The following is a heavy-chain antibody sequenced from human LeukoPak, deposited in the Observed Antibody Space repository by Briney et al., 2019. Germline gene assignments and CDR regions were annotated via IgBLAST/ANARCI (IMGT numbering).Heavy chain of an antibody. CDR3: ASHRLGGLTMDV. CDR1: GCSISSYQ. D-gene: IGHD2-15*01. CDR2: IYAGGST. J-gene: IGHJ6*04. V-gene: IGHV4-4*09. Sequence: LETLSLTCTGSGCSISSYQWSWIRPPPGKGREWIGYIYAGGSTNYSPSVKIRVTMWVYTAKNQSSLGLSSVTAADAAVYYCASHRLGGLTMDVWGEGTTVGDSS.